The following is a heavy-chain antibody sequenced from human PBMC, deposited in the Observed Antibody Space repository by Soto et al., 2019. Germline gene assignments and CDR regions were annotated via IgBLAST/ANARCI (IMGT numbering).Heavy chain of an antibody. CDR3: ARLTTGATTEMAEYFQH. V-gene: IGHV4-39*01. Sequence: QLQLQESGPGLVKPSETLSLTRTVSGGSISSSSYYWGWIRQPPGKGLEWIGSIYYSGSTYYNPSLKSRVTISVDTSKNQFSLKLSSVTAADTAVYYCARLTTGATTEMAEYFQHWGQGTLVTVSS. D-gene: IGHD1-26*01. J-gene: IGHJ1*01. CDR1: GGSISSSSYY. CDR2: IYYSGST.